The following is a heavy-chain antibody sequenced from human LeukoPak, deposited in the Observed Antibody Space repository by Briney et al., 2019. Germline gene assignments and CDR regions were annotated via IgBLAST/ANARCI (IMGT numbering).Heavy chain of an antibody. V-gene: IGHV4-4*07. D-gene: IGHD3-3*01. CDR2: IYTSGAT. J-gene: IGHJ4*02. Sequence: SETLSLTCTVTSGSISGHYWSGIRQPAGKEMQWIGRIYTSGATNYNPSLKSRVTMSIDTSKKEFTLKLTSVTAADTAVYYCARDQYFDFWSSTATPYYFDYWGQGTLVTVSS. CDR1: SGSISGHY. CDR3: ARDQYFDFWSSTATPYYFDY.